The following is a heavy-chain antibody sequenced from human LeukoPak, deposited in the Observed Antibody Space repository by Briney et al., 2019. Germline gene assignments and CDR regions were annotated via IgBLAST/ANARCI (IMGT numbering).Heavy chain of an antibody. J-gene: IGHJ6*03. V-gene: IGHV3-23*01. Sequence: GGSLRLSCAASEFTFSSYTMSWVRQAPGKGLEWVSAISGTGTSTYYADSVKGRFTISRDNSKNTLYLQMNSLRTEDTAVYYCSKRVGEWFPSYHYYMDVWGKGTTVAVSS. CDR2: ISGTGTST. D-gene: IGHD3-16*01. CDR1: EFTFSSYT. CDR3: SKRVGEWFPSYHYYMDV.